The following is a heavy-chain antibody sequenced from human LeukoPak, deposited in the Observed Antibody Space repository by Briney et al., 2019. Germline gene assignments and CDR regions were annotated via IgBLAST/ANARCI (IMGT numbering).Heavy chain of an antibody. D-gene: IGHD3-10*01. CDR2: IYYSGST. Sequence: SKTLSLTCTVSGGSISSYYWSWIRQPPGKGLEWIGYIYYSGSTNYNPSLKSRVTISVDTSKNQFSLKLSSVTAADTAVYYCARQVMVRGVLYYFDYWGQGTLVTVSS. V-gene: IGHV4-59*08. J-gene: IGHJ4*02. CDR1: GGSISSYY. CDR3: ARQVMVRGVLYYFDY.